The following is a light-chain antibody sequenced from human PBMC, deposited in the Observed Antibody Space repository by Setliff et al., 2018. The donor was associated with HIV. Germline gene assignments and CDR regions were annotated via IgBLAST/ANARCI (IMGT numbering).Light chain of an antibody. CDR2: EVS. Sequence: QSALTQPASVSGSPGQSITISCTGTSSDVGGYDYVSWYQLHPGKTPKLMIFEVSNRPSGVSYRSSGSKSGNTASLTISGLRPEDEGDYFCCSYTSTSARVFGTGTKVTVL. V-gene: IGLV2-14*01. J-gene: IGLJ1*01. CDR1: SSDVGGYDY. CDR3: CSYTSTSARV.